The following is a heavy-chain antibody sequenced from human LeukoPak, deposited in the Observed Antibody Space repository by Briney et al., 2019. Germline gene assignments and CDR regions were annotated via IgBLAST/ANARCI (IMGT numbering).Heavy chain of an antibody. CDR3: ARGHKTVTVGFDY. Sequence: PSETLSLTCTVSSGSISSGGYYWSWIRQHPGKGLEWIGYIYYSGSTYYNPSLKSRVTISVDTSKNQFSLKLSSVTAADTAVYYCARGHKTVTVGFDYWGQGTLVTVSS. J-gene: IGHJ4*02. CDR1: SGSISSGGYY. D-gene: IGHD4-23*01. V-gene: IGHV4-31*03. CDR2: IYYSGST.